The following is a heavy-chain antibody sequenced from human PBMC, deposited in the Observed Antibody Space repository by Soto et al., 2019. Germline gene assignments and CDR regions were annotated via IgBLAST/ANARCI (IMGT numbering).Heavy chain of an antibody. V-gene: IGHV3-23*01. J-gene: IGHJ4*02. CDR3: AKWPPSPKMGVTSH. CDR2: ITVAGGSI. D-gene: IGHD1-26*01. CDR1: GFAFSSSA. Sequence: EVQLLESGGGLAQPGGSLRLSCAASGFAFSSSAMAWIRQTPGKGLQWVSAITVAGGSIYYADSVKCRFTISRDNSKKTLYLQMNSLSAEDTAQYFCAKWPPSPKMGVTSHWGQGTLVTVSS.